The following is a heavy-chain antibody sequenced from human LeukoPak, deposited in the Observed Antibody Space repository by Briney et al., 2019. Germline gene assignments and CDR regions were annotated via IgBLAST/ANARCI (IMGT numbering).Heavy chain of an antibody. CDR3: AGLVGRYSSGLYYYYFDY. CDR2: MYLSGTT. CDR1: GDSISSLDL. Sequence: SETLSLTCTVSGDSISSLDLWSWVRQPPGKGLEWIGEMYLSGTTHSNPSVKSRVTISIDKSKNQFFLNLSSVTAADTAVYYCAGLVGRYSSGLYYYYFDYWGQGTLVTVSS. J-gene: IGHJ4*02. D-gene: IGHD3-22*01. V-gene: IGHV4-4*02.